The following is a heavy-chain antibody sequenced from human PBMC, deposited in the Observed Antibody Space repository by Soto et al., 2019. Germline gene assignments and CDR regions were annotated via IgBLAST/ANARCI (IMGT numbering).Heavy chain of an antibody. CDR1: GFTFGSYA. Sequence: GGSLRLSCAASGFTFGSYAMHWVRQAPGKGLEWVAVISYDGSNKYYADSVKGRFTISRDNSKNTPYLQMNSLRAEDTAVYYCARDPLNGSGYFDYWGQGTLVTVSS. CDR2: ISYDGSNK. D-gene: IGHD3-22*01. J-gene: IGHJ4*02. V-gene: IGHV3-30-3*01. CDR3: ARDPLNGSGYFDY.